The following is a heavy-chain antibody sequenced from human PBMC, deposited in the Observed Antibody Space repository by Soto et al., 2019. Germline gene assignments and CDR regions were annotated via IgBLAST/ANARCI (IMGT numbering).Heavy chain of an antibody. V-gene: IGHV3-7*05. Sequence: PGGSLRLSCAASGFTFSTYWMSWVRRAPGKGLEWVAHIKQDGSDMYYADSVKGRFTISRDNAKNSLYLQMNSLRAEDTALYYCAKDISYGGKGLADRLMDVWGQGTTVTVSS. CDR3: AKDISYGGKGLADRLMDV. CDR1: GFTFSTYW. CDR2: IKQDGSDM. D-gene: IGHD4-17*01. J-gene: IGHJ6*02.